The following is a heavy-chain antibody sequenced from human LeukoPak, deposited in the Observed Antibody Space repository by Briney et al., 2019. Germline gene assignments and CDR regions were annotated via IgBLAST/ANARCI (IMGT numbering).Heavy chain of an antibody. CDR3: ARGVGGY. J-gene: IGHJ4*02. CDR1: GGSISSGDYY. Sequence: PSETLSLTYTVSGGSISSGDYYWSWIRQPPGEGLEWIGYIYYSGSTYYNPSLKSRVTISVDTSKNQFSLKLSSVTAADTAVYYCARGVGGYWGQGTLVTVSS. V-gene: IGHV4-30-4*01. D-gene: IGHD2-15*01. CDR2: IYYSGST.